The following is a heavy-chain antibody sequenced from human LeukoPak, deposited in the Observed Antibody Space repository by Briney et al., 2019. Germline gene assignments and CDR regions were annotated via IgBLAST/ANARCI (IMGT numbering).Heavy chain of an antibody. D-gene: IGHD2-15*01. Sequence: SGTLSLTCAVSGYSISSGYYWGWIRQPPGKGLEWIGSIYHSGSTYYNPSLKSRVTISVDTSKNQFSLKLSSVTAADTAVYYCARPVPGWYFDYWGQGTLVTVSS. V-gene: IGHV4-38-2*01. J-gene: IGHJ4*02. CDR1: GYSISSGYY. CDR3: ARPVPGWYFDY. CDR2: IYHSGST.